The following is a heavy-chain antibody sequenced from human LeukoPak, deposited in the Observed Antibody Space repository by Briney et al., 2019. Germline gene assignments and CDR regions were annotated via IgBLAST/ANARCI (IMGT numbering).Heavy chain of an antibody. J-gene: IGHJ4*02. CDR1: GGSISSYY. CDR2: IYTSGST. V-gene: IGHV4-4*07. CDR3: AVDYDILTGYHTGDY. D-gene: IGHD3-9*01. Sequence: SETLSLTCTVSGGSISSYYWSWIRQPAGKGLEWIGRIYTSGSTNYNPSLKRRVTISVDTCKNQFSLKLSSVTAADTAVYYCAVDYDILTGYHTGDYWGQGTLVTVSS.